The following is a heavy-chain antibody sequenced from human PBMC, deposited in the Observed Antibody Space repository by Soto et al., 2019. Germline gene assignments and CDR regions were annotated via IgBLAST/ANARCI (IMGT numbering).Heavy chain of an antibody. CDR3: ARTAVPAAMQYYYYYMDV. J-gene: IGHJ6*03. D-gene: IGHD2-2*01. CDR1: GFTFDDYG. Sequence: GGSLRLSCAASGFTFDDYGMSWVRQAPGKGLEWVSGINWNGGSTGYADSVKGRFTISRDNAKNSLYLQMNSLRAEDTALYHCARTAVPAAMQYYYYYMDVWGKGTTVTVSS. V-gene: IGHV3-20*01. CDR2: INWNGGST.